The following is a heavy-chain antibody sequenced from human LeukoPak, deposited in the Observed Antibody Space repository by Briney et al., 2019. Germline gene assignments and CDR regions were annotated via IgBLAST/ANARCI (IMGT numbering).Heavy chain of an antibody. Sequence: GGSLRLPCAASGFTFSNAWMSWVRQAPGKGLEWVGRIKSKTDGGTTDYAAPVKGRFTIPRDDSKNTLYLQMNSLKTEDTAVYYCATESGSGRKRYVDYWGQGTLVTVSS. CDR3: ATESGSGRKRYVDY. CDR2: IKSKTDGGTT. J-gene: IGHJ4*02. V-gene: IGHV3-15*01. CDR1: GFTFSNAW. D-gene: IGHD3-10*01.